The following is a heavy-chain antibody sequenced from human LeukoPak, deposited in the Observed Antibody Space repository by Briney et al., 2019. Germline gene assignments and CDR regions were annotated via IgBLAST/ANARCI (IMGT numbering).Heavy chain of an antibody. D-gene: IGHD3-16*01. V-gene: IGHV4-59*06. CDR2: IYYSGST. CDR3: AREVGGDGDYFDY. CDR1: GGSISTYY. Sequence: PSETLSLTCTVSGGSISTYYWSWIRQHPGKGLEWIGDIYYSGSTYHNPSLKSRVTISVDTSKNQFSLKLSSVTAADTAVYYCAREVGGDGDYFDYWGQGTLVTVSS. J-gene: IGHJ4*02.